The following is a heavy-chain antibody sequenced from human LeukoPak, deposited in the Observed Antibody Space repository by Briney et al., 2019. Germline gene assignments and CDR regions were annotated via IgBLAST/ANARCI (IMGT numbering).Heavy chain of an antibody. V-gene: IGHV1-2*04. Sequence: ASVKVSCKASGYTFTGYYMHWVRQAPGQGLGLMGWINPNSGGTNYAQKFQGWVTMTRDTSISTAYMELSRLRSDDTAVYYCAREVRSGYDWTFDYWGQGTLVTVSS. CDR3: AREVRSGYDWTFDY. CDR1: GYTFTGYY. D-gene: IGHD5-12*01. J-gene: IGHJ4*02. CDR2: INPNSGGT.